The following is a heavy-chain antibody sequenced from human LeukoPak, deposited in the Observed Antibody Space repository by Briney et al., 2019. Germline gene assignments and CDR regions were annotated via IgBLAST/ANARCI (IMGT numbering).Heavy chain of an antibody. Sequence: GGSLRLSCAASGFTCSNSWVSWVRQAPGKGLEWVTNMKPDGSEKYYVDSVKGRFTISRDNAKNSLYLQMNSLRAEDTAVYYCARDSAGFDYWGQGALVTVSS. V-gene: IGHV3-7*01. J-gene: IGHJ4*02. D-gene: IGHD6-13*01. CDR2: MKPDGSEK. CDR3: ARDSAGFDY. CDR1: GFTCSNSW.